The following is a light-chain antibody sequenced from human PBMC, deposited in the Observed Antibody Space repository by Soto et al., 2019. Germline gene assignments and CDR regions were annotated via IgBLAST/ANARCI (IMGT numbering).Light chain of an antibody. CDR1: SGHSSYA. J-gene: IGLJ1*01. V-gene: IGLV4-69*01. CDR2: LNSDGSH. CDR3: QTWGTGIHV. Sequence: QSVLTQSPSASASLGASVKLTCTLSSGHSSYAIAWHQQQPEKGPRYLMKLNSDGSHSKGDGIPDRFSGSSSGAERYLIISSLQSEDEADYHCQTWGTGIHVFGTGTKLTV.